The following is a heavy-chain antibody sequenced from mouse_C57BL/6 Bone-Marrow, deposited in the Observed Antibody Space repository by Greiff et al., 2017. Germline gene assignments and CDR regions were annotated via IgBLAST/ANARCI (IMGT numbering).Heavy chain of an antibody. V-gene: IGHV1-64*01. J-gene: IGHJ1*03. Sequence: QVQLQQPGAELVKPGASVKLSCKASGYTFTSYWMHWVKQSPGQGLEWIGMIHPNSGSTNYNEKFTSKATLTVDKSSSTAYMQLSSLTSEDSAVYYCAKEKGFPYWYFDVWGTGTTVTVSS. CDR3: AKEKGFPYWYFDV. CDR2: IHPNSGST. CDR1: GYTFTSYW.